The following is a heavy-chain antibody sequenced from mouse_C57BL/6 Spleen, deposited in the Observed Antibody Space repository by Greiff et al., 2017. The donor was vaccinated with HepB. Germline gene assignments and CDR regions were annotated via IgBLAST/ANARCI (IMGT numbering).Heavy chain of an antibody. D-gene: IGHD1-1*01. V-gene: IGHV3-8*01. J-gene: IGHJ1*03. CDR1: GYSITSDY. CDR3: ARNVAKRSYWYFDV. CDR2: ISYSGST. Sequence: EVKLVESGPGLAKPSQTLSLPCSVPGYSITSDYWNWYRKFPGNKLEYMGYISYSGSTYYNPSLKSRISITRDTSKNQYYLQLNSVTTEDTATYYCARNVAKRSYWYFDVWGTGTTVTVSS.